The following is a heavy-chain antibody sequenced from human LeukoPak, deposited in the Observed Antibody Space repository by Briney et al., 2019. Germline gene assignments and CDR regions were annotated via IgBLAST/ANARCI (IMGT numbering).Heavy chain of an antibody. V-gene: IGHV6-1*01. D-gene: IGHD6-19*01. CDR2: TYYRSKWYN. CDR3: ARDWGWDSSGWSGDAFDI. Sequence: SQTLSLTCAISGDSFSSNSAAWNWIRQSPSRGLEWLGRTYYRSKWYNDYAVSVKSRITINPDTSKNQFSLQLNSVTPEDTAVYYCARDWGWDSSGWSGDAFDIWGQGTMVTVSS. J-gene: IGHJ3*02. CDR1: GDSFSSNSAA.